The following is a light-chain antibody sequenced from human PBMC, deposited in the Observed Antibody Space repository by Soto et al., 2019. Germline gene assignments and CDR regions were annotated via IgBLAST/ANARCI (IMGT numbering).Light chain of an antibody. CDR2: EVS. J-gene: IGLJ1*01. V-gene: IGLV2-14*01. Sequence: QSVLTQPASVSGSPGQSITISCTGTSSDVGGYNYVSWYQQHPGKAPKLMIYEVSNRPSGVSDRFSGSESGNTASLTISGLQIEDEADYYCSSYASSSTYVFGSGTKLTVL. CDR3: SSYASSSTYV. CDR1: SSDVGGYNY.